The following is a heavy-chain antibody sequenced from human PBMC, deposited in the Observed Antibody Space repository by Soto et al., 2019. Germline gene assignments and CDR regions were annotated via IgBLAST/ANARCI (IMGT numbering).Heavy chain of an antibody. V-gene: IGHV3-23*01. CDR1: GFTYSNYA. J-gene: IGHJ5*02. D-gene: IGHD6-13*01. CDR3: AKESASVAAAVFLDP. CDR2: ISGSGVST. Sequence: GGSLRLSCAASGFTYSNYAMSWARQAPGKGLEWVSAISGSGVSTYYADSVKGRFTISRDNSKNTLYLQMNSLRAEDTAVYYWAKESASVAAAVFLDPWGQGTLVTVSS.